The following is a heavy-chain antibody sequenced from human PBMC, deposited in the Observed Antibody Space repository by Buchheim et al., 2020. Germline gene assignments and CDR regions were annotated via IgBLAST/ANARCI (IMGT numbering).Heavy chain of an antibody. V-gene: IGHV4-34*01. D-gene: IGHD2-2*01. J-gene: IGHJ6*02. CDR2: INNGGST. CDR1: GGSFSGYY. Sequence: QVQLQQWGAGLLKPSETLSLTCAVYGGSFSGYYWSWIRQPPGKGLEWIGEINNGGSTNYNPSLKSRFTISVDTSKNTFSLKLSSVTAADTAVYYCAGAYYQLSDYYYYGMDVWGQGTT. CDR3: AGAYYQLSDYYYYGMDV.